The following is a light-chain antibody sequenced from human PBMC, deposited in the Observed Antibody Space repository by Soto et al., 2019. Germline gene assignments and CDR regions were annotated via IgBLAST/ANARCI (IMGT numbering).Light chain of an antibody. CDR1: QSVTSNF. CDR2: GAS. J-gene: IGKJ2*01. V-gene: IGKV3-20*01. CDR3: QQYGRSPLLYT. Sequence: ENVLTQSPGTLSLSPGERATLSCRASQSVTSNFSAWYQQKPGQAPRLLIYGASTRAAGVPDRFSGSGSGTDFTLTITRPEPEDFAVYYCQQYGRSPLLYTFGQGTKLGVK.